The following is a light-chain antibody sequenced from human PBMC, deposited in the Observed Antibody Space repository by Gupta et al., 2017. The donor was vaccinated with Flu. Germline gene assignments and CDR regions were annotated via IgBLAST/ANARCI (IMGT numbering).Light chain of an antibody. Sequence: DTVLTQSPGTLSLSPGERATLSCRASQSVSSSYLAWYQQKPGQAPRLLIYGASSRATGIPDRFSGSGSGTDFTLTNSRLEPEDFAVYYCQQYGSSPWTFGQGTKVEIK. CDR2: GAS. CDR1: QSVSSSY. V-gene: IGKV3-20*01. J-gene: IGKJ1*01. CDR3: QQYGSSPWT.